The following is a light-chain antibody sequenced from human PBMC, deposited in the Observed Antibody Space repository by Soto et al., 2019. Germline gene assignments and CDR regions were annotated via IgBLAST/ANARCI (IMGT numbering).Light chain of an antibody. CDR1: SSNIVNNY. J-gene: IGLJ2*01. CDR2: ENN. CDR3: GTWDNSLGAGV. V-gene: IGLV1-51*02. Sequence: QSVLTQPPSVSAAPGQKVTVSCSGSSSNIVNNYVSWYQQLPGTAPKLLIYENNRRPSGIPDRFSGSKSGTSATLGITGLQTGDEAAYYCGTWDNSLGAGVFGGGTKLTVL.